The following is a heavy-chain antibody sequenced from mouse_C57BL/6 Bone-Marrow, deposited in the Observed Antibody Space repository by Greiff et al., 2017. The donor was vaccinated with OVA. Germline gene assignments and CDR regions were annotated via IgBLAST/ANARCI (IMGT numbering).Heavy chain of an antibody. V-gene: IGHV8-12*01. CDR3: ARRLGYFDY. CDR2: IYWDDAK. Sequence: QVTLKASGPGILQSSQTLSLTCSFSGFSLSTSGMGVSWIRQPSGKGLEWLAHIYWDDAKRYNPSLKSRLTISKDTSRNQVFLKITSVDTADTATYYCARRLGYFDYWGQGTTLTVSA. CDR1: GFSLSTSGMG. D-gene: IGHD3-3*01. J-gene: IGHJ2*01.